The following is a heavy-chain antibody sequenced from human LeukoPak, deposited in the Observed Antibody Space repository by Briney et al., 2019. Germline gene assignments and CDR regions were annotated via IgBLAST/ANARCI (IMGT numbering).Heavy chain of an antibody. J-gene: IGHJ4*02. CDR1: GFTFSSYS. Sequence: GGSLRPSCAASGFTFSSYSMNWVRQAPGKGLEWVSSISSSSSYIYYADSVKGRFTISRGNAKNSLYLQMNSLRAEDTAVYYCARDPSYYYDSSGYSPDYWGQGTLVTVSS. D-gene: IGHD3-22*01. CDR2: ISSSSSYI. CDR3: ARDPSYYYDSSGYSPDY. V-gene: IGHV3-21*01.